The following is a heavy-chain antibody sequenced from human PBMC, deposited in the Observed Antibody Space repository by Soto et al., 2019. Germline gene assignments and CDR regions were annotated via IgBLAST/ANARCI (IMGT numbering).Heavy chain of an antibody. Sequence: GGSLRLSCAASGFTFSFYPMSWVRRAPGKGLEWVSSISAGGYHAYYADSVKGRFTISRDNSKNSLYLEVNSLRAEDTAVYYCARYISASHPHYWGQSTRVTVS. CDR1: GFTFSFYP. V-gene: IGHV3-23*01. J-gene: IGHJ4*02. CDR2: ISAGGYHA. D-gene: IGHD6-6*01. CDR3: ARYISASHPHY.